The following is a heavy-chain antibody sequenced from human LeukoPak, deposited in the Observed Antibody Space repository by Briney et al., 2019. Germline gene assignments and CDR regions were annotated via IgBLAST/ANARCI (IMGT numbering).Heavy chain of an antibody. J-gene: IGHJ3*02. D-gene: IGHD1-26*01. CDR1: GGSISSYY. CDR2: IYYSEST. V-gene: IGHV4-59*12. Sequence: PSETLSLTCTVSGGSISSYYWSWIRQPPGKGLEWIGYIYYSESTNYNPSLKSRVTISVDTSKNQFSLKLTSVTAADTAVYYCTRDAHGGSPPDAFDIWGQGTMVTVSS. CDR3: TRDAHGGSPPDAFDI.